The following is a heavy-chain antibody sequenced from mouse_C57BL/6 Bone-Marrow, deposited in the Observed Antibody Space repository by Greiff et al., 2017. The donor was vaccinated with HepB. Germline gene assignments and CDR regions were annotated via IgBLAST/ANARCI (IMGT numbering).Heavy chain of an antibody. Sequence: DVQLQESGPGLVKPSQSLSLTCSVTGYSITSGYYWNWIRQFPGNKLEWMGYISYDGSNNYNPSLKNRISITRDTSKNQFFLKLNSVTTEDTATYYCARGGLPSFAYWGQGTLVTVSA. J-gene: IGHJ3*01. V-gene: IGHV3-6*01. CDR2: ISYDGSN. CDR1: GYSITSGYY. D-gene: IGHD2-4*01. CDR3: ARGGLPSFAY.